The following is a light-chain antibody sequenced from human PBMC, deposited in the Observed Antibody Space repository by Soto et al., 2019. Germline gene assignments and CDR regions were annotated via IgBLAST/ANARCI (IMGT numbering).Light chain of an antibody. CDR3: SSYTSSNTYV. CDR2: NVS. V-gene: IGLV2-14*03. CDR1: NSDVGGYNS. Sequence: SVLTQPASVSGSPGQSIAISCPGTNSDVGGYNSVSWYQQHPGKAPKLMIYNVSNRPSGVSDRFSGSKSGNTASLTISGLQAEDEADYYCSSYTSSNTYVFGTGTKVTVL. J-gene: IGLJ1*01.